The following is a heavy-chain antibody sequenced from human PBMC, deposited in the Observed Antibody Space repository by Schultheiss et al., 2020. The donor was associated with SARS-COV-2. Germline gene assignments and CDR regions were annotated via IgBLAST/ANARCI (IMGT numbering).Heavy chain of an antibody. D-gene: IGHD6-13*01. CDR3: AKDQGSSSWDDAFDI. V-gene: IGHV3-23*01. CDR1: GFTFSNAW. CDR2: ISGSGGST. Sequence: GGSLRLSCAASGFTFSNAWMSWVRQAPGKGLEWVSAISGSGGSTYYADSVKGRFTISRDNSKNTLYLQMNSLRAEDTAVYYCAKDQGSSSWDDAFDIWGQGTMVTVSS. J-gene: IGHJ3*02.